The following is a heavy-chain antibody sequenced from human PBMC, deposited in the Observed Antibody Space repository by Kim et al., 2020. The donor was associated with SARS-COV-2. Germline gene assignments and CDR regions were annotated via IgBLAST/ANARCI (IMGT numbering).Heavy chain of an antibody. CDR3: ARHGTGTVYSSSWASPSDY. Sequence: GESLKISCKGSGYSFTSYWIGWVRQMPGKGLEWMGIIYPGDSDTRYSPSFQGQVTISADKSISTAYLQWSSLKASDTAMYYCARHGTGTVYSSSWASPSDYWGQGTLVTVSS. D-gene: IGHD6-13*01. J-gene: IGHJ4*02. CDR2: IYPGDSDT. CDR1: GYSFTSYW. V-gene: IGHV5-51*01.